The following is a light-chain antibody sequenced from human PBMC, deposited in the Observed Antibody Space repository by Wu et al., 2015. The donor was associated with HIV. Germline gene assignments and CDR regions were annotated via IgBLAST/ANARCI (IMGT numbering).Light chain of an antibody. J-gene: IGKJ4*01. CDR3: QQYNSYPHT. V-gene: IGKV1-5*03. CDR1: QTINTW. Sequence: DIQMTQSPSTLSASVGDRVTITCRASQTINTWLAWYQQKPGKAPKLLIYKAFNLESGVPSRFSGSRSGTGFTLSISSLQSDDFATYYCQQYNSYPHTFGGGTKVETK. CDR2: KAF.